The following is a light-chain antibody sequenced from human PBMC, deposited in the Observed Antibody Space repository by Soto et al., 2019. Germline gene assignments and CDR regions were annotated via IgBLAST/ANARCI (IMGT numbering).Light chain of an antibody. V-gene: IGKV3-15*01. J-gene: IGKJ2*01. CDR1: QSVSSN. Sequence: ETVMTQSPATLSVSPGERATLSCRASQSVSSNLAWYQQKPGQAPRLLIYGASSRATGSPARFSGSGSGTEFTLTISNLQSEDFAVYYCQQYDDWPVTLGQGTEMEIK. CDR3: QQYDDWPVT. CDR2: GAS.